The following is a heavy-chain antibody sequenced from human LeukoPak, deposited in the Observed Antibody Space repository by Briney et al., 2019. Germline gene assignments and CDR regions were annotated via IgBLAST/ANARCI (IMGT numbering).Heavy chain of an antibody. D-gene: IGHD2-2*01. Sequence: KSSQTLSLTCTVSGGSFSSGSYYWNWIRQPAGKGLEWIGRIYTSGTTNYNPSLKSRVTISVDTSTNHFSLKLSSVTAADTAVYYCASPSVPAAIYYYYMDVWGKGTTVTVSS. CDR2: IYTSGTT. V-gene: IGHV4-61*02. CDR1: GGSFSSGSYY. J-gene: IGHJ6*03. CDR3: ASPSVPAAIYYYYMDV.